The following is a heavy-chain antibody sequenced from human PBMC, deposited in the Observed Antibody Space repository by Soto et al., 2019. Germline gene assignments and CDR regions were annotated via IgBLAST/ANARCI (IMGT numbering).Heavy chain of an antibody. V-gene: IGHV3-30-3*01. D-gene: IGHD2-21*02. Sequence: QVQLVESGRGVVQPVKSRRLSCAASGFSFNNYAIHWVRQGPGKGLEWVAVISFDGSNKFYADSVKGRFTISRDNPKNIVFLQMDSLRTEDTALYYCARGATAIPTPLGYWGQGALVTVSS. J-gene: IGHJ4*02. CDR3: ARGATAIPTPLGY. CDR2: ISFDGSNK. CDR1: GFSFNNYA.